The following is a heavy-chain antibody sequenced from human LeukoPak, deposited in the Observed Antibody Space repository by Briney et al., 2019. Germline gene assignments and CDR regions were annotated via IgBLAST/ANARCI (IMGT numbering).Heavy chain of an antibody. CDR1: GGSISSHY. V-gene: IGHV4-59*11. Sequence: SETLSLTCTVSGGSISSHYWSWIRQPPGKGLEWIGYIYYSGSTNYNPSLKSQVTISVDTSKNQFSLKLSSVTAADTAVYYCARDLFGYFDLWGRGTLVTVSS. D-gene: IGHD2-21*01. J-gene: IGHJ2*01. CDR2: IYYSGST. CDR3: ARDLFGYFDL.